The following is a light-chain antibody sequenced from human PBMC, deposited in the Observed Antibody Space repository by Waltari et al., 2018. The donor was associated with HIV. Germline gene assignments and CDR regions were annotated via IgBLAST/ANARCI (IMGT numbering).Light chain of an antibody. CDR2: KAS. V-gene: IGKV1-5*03. CDR1: ESISSW. Sequence: DTQMTQSPATLSASIGARVTIVCRANESISSWLAWYQQRPAMRPKLLIYKASVLESGVSARFSGSGSGTEFALSISDLQPDDVATYFCQQYNSYPLTFGGGTKVEI. CDR3: QQYNSYPLT. J-gene: IGKJ4*01.